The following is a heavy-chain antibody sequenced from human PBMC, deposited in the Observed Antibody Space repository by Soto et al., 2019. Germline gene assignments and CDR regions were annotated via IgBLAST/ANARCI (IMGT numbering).Heavy chain of an antibody. CDR1: GYSFTSYW. D-gene: IGHD3-16*01. CDR3: ARPATGNGYYGMDV. J-gene: IGHJ6*02. Sequence: PGESLKISCKGSGYSFTSYWISWVRQMPGKGLEWMGRIDPSDSNTNYSPSFQGHVTISADKSISTAYLQWSRLKASDTAMYYCARPATGNGYYGMDVWGQGTTVTVSS. V-gene: IGHV5-10-1*01. CDR2: IDPSDSNT.